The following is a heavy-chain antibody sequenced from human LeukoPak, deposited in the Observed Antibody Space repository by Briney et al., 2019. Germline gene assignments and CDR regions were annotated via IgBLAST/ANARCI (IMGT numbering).Heavy chain of an antibody. J-gene: IGHJ4*02. CDR3: AREIYDSSGKGGYFDY. CDR1: GYTFTGYY. Sequence: GASVKVSCKASGYTFTGYYMHWVRQAPGQGLEWMGWINPNSGGTNYAQKFQGRVTMTRDTSISTAYMELSRLRSDDTAVYYCAREIYDSSGKGGYFDYWGQGTLVTVSS. V-gene: IGHV1-2*02. CDR2: INPNSGGT. D-gene: IGHD3-22*01.